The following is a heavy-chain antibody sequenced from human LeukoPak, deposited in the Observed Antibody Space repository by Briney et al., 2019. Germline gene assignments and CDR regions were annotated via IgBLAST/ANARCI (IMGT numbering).Heavy chain of an antibody. D-gene: IGHD2-2*01. J-gene: IGHJ5*02. V-gene: IGHV3-23*01. Sequence: GGSLRLSCAPSAFWFSSDATHWVRPVQGEGLEWVSTTSAGGSSTYYADSVKGRFTISRDNSKNTFYLQMNSLRAEDTAVYYCAKGGYCSSSSCYYGWFEPWGQGTLVTVSS. CDR2: TSAGGSST. CDR1: AFWFSSDA. CDR3: AKGGYCSSSSCYYGWFEP.